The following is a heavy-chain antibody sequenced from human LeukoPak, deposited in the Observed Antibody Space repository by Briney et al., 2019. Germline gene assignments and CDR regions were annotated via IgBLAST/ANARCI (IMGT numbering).Heavy chain of an antibody. D-gene: IGHD6-19*01. CDR3: ARAVAGTHWFDP. Sequence: GGSLRLSCAASGFTLSSYDMHWVRHATGKGLEWVSGIDIPGNTYYPDSVKGRFTMSRESAKNPLYLQMNSLRAGDTAVYYCARAVAGTHWFDPWGQGTLVTVSS. V-gene: IGHV3-13*01. CDR1: GFTLSSYD. CDR2: IDIPGNT. J-gene: IGHJ5*02.